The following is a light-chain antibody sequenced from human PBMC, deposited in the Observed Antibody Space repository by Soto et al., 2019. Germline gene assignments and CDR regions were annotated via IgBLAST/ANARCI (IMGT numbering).Light chain of an antibody. V-gene: IGLV1-44*01. J-gene: IGLJ2*01. Sequence: QSVLTQAPSASGTLGQRVTISCSGSSSNIGINTVNWYQQLPGTAPKLLIYSNNQRPSGVPDRFSGSKSGTSASLAISGLQAEDEADYYCAAWDDSLNGVVFGGGTKLTVL. CDR2: SNN. CDR3: AAWDDSLNGVV. CDR1: SSNIGINT.